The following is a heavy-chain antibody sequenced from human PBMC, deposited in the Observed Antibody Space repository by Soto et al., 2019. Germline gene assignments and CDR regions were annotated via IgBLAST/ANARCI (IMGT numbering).Heavy chain of an antibody. CDR1: GFTFSSYW. CDR3: ARGLKGPNDILTGYFHLFDY. V-gene: IGHV3-74*01. Sequence: GGSLRLSCAASGFTFSSYWMHWVRQAPGKGLVWVSRINSDGSSTSYADSVKGRFTISRDNAKNTLYLQMNSLRAEETAVYYCARGLKGPNDILTGYFHLFDYWGQGTLVTVSS. CDR2: INSDGSST. D-gene: IGHD3-9*01. J-gene: IGHJ4*02.